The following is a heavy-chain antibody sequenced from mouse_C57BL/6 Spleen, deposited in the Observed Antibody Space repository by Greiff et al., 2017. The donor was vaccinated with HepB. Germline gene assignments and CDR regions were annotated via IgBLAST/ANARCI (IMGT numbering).Heavy chain of an antibody. V-gene: IGHV1-55*01. CDR1: GYTFTSYW. Sequence: VQLQQPGAELVKPGASVKMSCKASGYTFTSYWITWVKQRPGQGLEWIGDIYPGSGSTNYNEKFKSKATLTVDTSSSTAYMQLSSLTSEDSAVYYCARGYDYDEDYAMDYWGQGTSVTVSS. CDR3: ARGYDYDEDYAMDY. J-gene: IGHJ4*01. D-gene: IGHD2-4*01. CDR2: IYPGSGST.